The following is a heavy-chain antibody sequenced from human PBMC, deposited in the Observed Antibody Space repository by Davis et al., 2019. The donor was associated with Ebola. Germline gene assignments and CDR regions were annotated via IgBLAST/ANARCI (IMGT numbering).Heavy chain of an antibody. J-gene: IGHJ4*02. CDR1: GFTFSSYA. D-gene: IGHD3-16*02. V-gene: IGHV3-23*01. CDR2: ISGSGGST. Sequence: PGGSLRLSCAASGFTFSSYAMSWVRQAPGKGLEWVSAISGSGGSTYYADSVKGRFTISRDNSKNTLYLQMNSLRAEDTAVYYCARVIMITFGGVIGPFDYWGQGTLVTVSS. CDR3: ARVIMITFGGVIGPFDY.